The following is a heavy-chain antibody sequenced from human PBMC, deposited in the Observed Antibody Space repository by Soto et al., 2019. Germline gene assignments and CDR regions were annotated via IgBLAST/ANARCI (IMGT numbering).Heavy chain of an antibody. CDR3: AQGRYCSSTSCSYDD. Sequence: QVQLVQSGAEVKKPGSSVKVSCKASGGTFSSYAISWVRQAPGQGLEWMGGIIPIFGTANYAQKFQGRVTITADKSTSTACRELSSLRSEDKAVYYCAQGRYCSSTSCSYDDWGQGTMVTVSS. CDR2: IIPIFGTA. D-gene: IGHD2-2*01. CDR1: GGTFSSYA. V-gene: IGHV1-69*06. J-gene: IGHJ4*02.